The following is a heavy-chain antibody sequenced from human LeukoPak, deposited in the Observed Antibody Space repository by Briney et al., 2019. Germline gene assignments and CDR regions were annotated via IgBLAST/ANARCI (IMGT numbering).Heavy chain of an antibody. CDR2: INSDGSST. D-gene: IGHD3-3*01. Sequence: PGGSLRLSCAASGFTFSSYWMHWVRQAPGKGLVWVSRINSDGSSTSYADSVKGRFTISRDNAKNTLYLQMNSLRAEDTAVYYCARVQYDFWSGYPIYYYGMDVWGQGTTVTVSS. V-gene: IGHV3-74*01. CDR1: GFTFSSYW. CDR3: ARVQYDFWSGYPIYYYGMDV. J-gene: IGHJ6*02.